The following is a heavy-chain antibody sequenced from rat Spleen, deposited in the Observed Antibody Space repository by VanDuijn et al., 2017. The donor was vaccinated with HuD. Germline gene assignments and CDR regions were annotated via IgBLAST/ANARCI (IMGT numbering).Heavy chain of an antibody. J-gene: IGHJ2*01. CDR2: IWGDGNT. CDR1: GFSLTSNG. V-gene: IGHV2-13*01. D-gene: IGHD1-12*02. CDR3: TRNYAYYYDGSYHGGFDY. Sequence: QVQLKESGPGLVQPSQTLSLTCTVSGFSLTSNGVSWVRQPPGKGLEWMGVIWGDGNTDYNSALKSRLSSSRDTSKSQVFLKVNSLKTEDTGIYYCTRNYAYYYDGSYHGGFDYWGQGVMVTVSS.